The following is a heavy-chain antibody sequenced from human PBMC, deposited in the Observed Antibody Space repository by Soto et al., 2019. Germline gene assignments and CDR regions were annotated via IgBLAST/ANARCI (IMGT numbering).Heavy chain of an antibody. J-gene: IGHJ6*02. D-gene: IGHD2-8*01. V-gene: IGHV1-18*01. CDR3: ARALSPPLNCTNGVCYFYYYGMDV. CDR1: GYTFTSYG. Sequence: QVQLVQSGAEVKKPGASVKVSCKASGYTFTSYGISWVRQAPGQGLEWMGWISAYNGNTNYAQKLQGRVTMTTDTSTSTAYMELRSLRSDDTAVYYCARALSPPLNCTNGVCYFYYYGMDVWGQGTTVTVSS. CDR2: ISAYNGNT.